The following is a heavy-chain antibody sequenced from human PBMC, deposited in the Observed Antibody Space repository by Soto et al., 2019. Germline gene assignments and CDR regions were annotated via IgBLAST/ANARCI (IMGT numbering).Heavy chain of an antibody. CDR2: IIPIFGTA. J-gene: IGHJ6*02. Sequence: SVKVSCKASGGTFSSYPISWVRQAPGQGLEWMGGIIPIFGTANYAQKFQGRVTITADESTSTAYMELSSLRSEDTALYYCARVHYYILTGYYKEGDYYYYGMDVWGQGTTVTVSS. CDR3: ARVHYYILTGYYKEGDYYYYGMDV. D-gene: IGHD3-9*01. CDR1: GGTFSSYP. V-gene: IGHV1-69*13.